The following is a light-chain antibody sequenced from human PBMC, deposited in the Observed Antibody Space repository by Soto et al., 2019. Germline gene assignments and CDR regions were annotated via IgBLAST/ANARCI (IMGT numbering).Light chain of an antibody. CDR3: SSYTSGSTWV. CDR1: SRDVGGYDY. V-gene: IGLV2-14*01. CDR2: DVS. Sequence: QSALTQPASVSGSPGQSITISCTGTSRDVGGYDYVSWYQQHPGKAPKLMIYDVSNRPSGVSNRFSGSKCGNTASLTISGLQAEDEADYYCSSYTSGSTWVFGGGTKLTVL. J-gene: IGLJ3*02.